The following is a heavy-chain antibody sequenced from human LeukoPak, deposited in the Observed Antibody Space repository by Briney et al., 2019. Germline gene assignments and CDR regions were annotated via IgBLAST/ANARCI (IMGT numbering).Heavy chain of an antibody. J-gene: IGHJ4*02. CDR1: GYTFTGYY. CDR2: INPNSGGT. Sequence: ASVKVSCKASGYTFTGYYMHWVRQAPGQGLEWMGWINPNSGGTNYAQKFQGRVTMTRDTSISTAYMELSRLRSDDTAVYYCARGPLWFGELYIDYWGQGTLVTVSS. CDR3: ARGPLWFGELYIDY. D-gene: IGHD3-10*01. V-gene: IGHV1-2*02.